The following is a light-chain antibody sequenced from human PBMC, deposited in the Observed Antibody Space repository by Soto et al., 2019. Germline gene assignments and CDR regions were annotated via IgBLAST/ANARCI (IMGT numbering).Light chain of an antibody. CDR3: HQRRQWPLT. J-gene: IGKJ4*01. V-gene: IGKV3-11*01. CDR2: GAS. CDR1: QSVSSAY. Sequence: LLTPSQASLSLSPGARASLSGRASQSVSSAYLAWYQQKPGQAPRLLIYGASNRATGIPARFSGSGSGTDFTLTISSLESEDFAVYYCHQRRQWPLTFGGGTKVDIK.